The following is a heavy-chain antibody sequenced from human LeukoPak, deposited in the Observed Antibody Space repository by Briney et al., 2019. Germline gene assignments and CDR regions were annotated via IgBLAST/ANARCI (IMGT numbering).Heavy chain of an antibody. CDR2: IYYSGST. CDR1: GGSINYYY. J-gene: IGHJ4*02. Sequence: SETLSLTCTVSGGSINYYYWSWIRQPPGKGLEWIGYIYYSGSTNYNPSLKSRVTISVDTSKNQFSLKLSSVTAADTAVYYYARGPYCSGGSCYGYFDYWGQGTLVTVSS. D-gene: IGHD2-15*01. V-gene: IGHV4-59*01. CDR3: ARGPYCSGGSCYGYFDY.